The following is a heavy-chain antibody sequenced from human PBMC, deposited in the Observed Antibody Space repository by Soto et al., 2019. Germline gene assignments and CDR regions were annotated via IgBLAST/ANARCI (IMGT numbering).Heavy chain of an antibody. CDR1: GGSFSGYY. CDR2: INHSGST. J-gene: IGHJ5*02. CDR3: ARGLNYCDSLLNESSWFDP. V-gene: IGHV4-34*01. D-gene: IGHD3-9*01. Sequence: SETLSLTCAVYGGSFSGYYWSWIRQPPGKGLEWIGEINHSGSTNYNPSLKSRVTISVDTSKNQFSLKLSSVTAADTVVYYCARGLNYCDSLLNESSWFDPWGQGTLVTVSS.